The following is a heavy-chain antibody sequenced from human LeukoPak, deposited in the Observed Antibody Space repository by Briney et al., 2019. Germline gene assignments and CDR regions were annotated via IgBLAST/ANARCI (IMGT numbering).Heavy chain of an antibody. CDR3: ARINYDILTGYLGHFDY. J-gene: IGHJ4*02. CDR2: MNPNSGNT. Sequence: GSSVKVSCKASGGTFSSYAINWVRQATGQGLEWMGWMNPNSGNTGYAQKFQGRVTMTRNTSISTAYMELSSLRSEDTAVYYCARINYDILTGYLGHFDYWGQGTLVTVSS. V-gene: IGHV1-8*02. CDR1: GGTFSSYA. D-gene: IGHD3-9*01.